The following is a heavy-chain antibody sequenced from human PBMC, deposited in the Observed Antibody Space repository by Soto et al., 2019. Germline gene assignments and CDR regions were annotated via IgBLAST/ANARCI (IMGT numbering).Heavy chain of an antibody. CDR3: ARVGSSWCFDY. CDR2: IWYDGSNK. Sequence: QVQLVESGGGVVQPGRSLRLSCAASGFTFSSYGMHWVRQAPGKGLGWVAVIWYDGSNKYYADSVKGRFTISRDNSKNTLYLQMNSLRAEDTAVYYCARVGSSWCFDYWGQGTLVTVSS. CDR1: GFTFSSYG. J-gene: IGHJ4*02. D-gene: IGHD6-13*01. V-gene: IGHV3-33*01.